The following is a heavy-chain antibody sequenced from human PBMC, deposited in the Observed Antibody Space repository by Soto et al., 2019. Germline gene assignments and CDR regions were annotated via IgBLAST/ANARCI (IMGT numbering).Heavy chain of an antibody. CDR2: IIPIFGTA. J-gene: IGHJ6*02. CDR3: ATWGGMAAAGRGDYYYGMDV. CDR1: GGTFSSYA. D-gene: IGHD6-13*01. V-gene: IGHV1-69*13. Sequence: SVKVSCKASGGTFSSYAISWVRQAPGQGLEWMGGIIPIFGTANYAQKFQGRVTITADESTSTAYMELSSLRSEDTAVYYCATWGGMAAAGRGDYYYGMDVWGQGTTVTVSS.